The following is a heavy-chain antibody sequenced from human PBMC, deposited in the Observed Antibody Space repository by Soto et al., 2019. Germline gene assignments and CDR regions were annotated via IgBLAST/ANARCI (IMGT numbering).Heavy chain of an antibody. CDR3: ARSKERSGPPFFDS. CDR1: GYTFISYY. J-gene: IGHJ4*02. CDR2: MNPYNGNA. D-gene: IGHD6-25*01. V-gene: IGHV1-8*01. Sequence: APVHLSCKASGYTFISYYMQWVRQDTGQGLEWMGWMNPYNGNAGYAQKFQGRVTMTRNTSISTAYMELSSLRSEDTAVYFCARSKERSGPPFFDSLGQGTLVTVS.